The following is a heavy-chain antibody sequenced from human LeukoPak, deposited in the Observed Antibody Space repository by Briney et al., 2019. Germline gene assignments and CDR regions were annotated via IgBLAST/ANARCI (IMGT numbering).Heavy chain of an antibody. V-gene: IGHV1-18*01. D-gene: IGHD3/OR15-3a*01. CDR3: ARVGHGGRYYMDV. CDR2: ISAYNGNT. J-gene: IGHJ6*03. CDR1: GYTFTSYD. Sequence: GASVKVSCKASGYTFTSYDINWVRQATGQGLEWMGWISAYNGNTNYAQKLQGRVTMTTDTSTSTAYMELRSLRSDDTAVYYCARVGHGGRYYMDVWGKGTTVTVSS.